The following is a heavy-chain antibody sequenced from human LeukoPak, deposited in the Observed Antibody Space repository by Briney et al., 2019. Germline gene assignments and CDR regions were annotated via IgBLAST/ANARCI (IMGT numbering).Heavy chain of an antibody. J-gene: IGHJ6*02. CDR2: IYYGGGT. CDR1: GDSMTSSNHY. V-gene: IGHV4-39*01. Sequence: SETLSLTCTVSGDSMTSSNHYWVWIRQPPGKGLEWIGSIYYGGGTYYNPSLKSRVTISQDTSKNQFSLKVNTVTAADTAVYHCARRSHCTGDSCYPVWGQGTTVTVSS. CDR3: ARRSHCTGDSCYPV. D-gene: IGHD2-15*01.